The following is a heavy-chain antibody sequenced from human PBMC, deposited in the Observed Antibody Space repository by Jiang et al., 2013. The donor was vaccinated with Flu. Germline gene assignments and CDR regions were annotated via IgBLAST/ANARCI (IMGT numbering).Heavy chain of an antibody. V-gene: IGHV6-1*01. Sequence: QTLSLTCAISGDSVSSNSASWNWIRQSPSGGLEWLGRTYYRSKWYNDYAVSVKSRISINPDTSKNQFSLQLNSVTPEDTAVYYCVRGLSARYDYWGQGTLVTVSS. CDR3: VRGLSARYDY. CDR2: TYYRSKWYN. J-gene: IGHJ4*02. CDR1: GDSVSSNSAS. D-gene: IGHD2-15*01.